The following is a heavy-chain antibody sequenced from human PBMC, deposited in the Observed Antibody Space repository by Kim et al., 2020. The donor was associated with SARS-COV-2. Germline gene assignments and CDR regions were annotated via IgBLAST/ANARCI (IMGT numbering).Heavy chain of an antibody. J-gene: IGHJ4*02. CDR1: GFALVDY. CDR3: ARDFRNGGMDF. D-gene: IGHD2-8*01. Sequence: GGSLRLSCTASGFALVDYMNWIRQAPGKGLEWVSYISGSGTTMYYADSVKGRFTVSRDNANNSLYLQMNSLRVEDTAVYYCARDFRNGGMDFWGQGTPVTVSS. V-gene: IGHV3-11*01. CDR2: ISGSGTTM.